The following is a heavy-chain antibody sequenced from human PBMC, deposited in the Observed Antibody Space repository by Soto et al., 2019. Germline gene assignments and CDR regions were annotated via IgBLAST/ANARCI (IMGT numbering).Heavy chain of an antibody. CDR3: AKDWMGLGYFFEY. J-gene: IGHJ4*02. CDR2: ISNVGVIT. Sequence: GGSLRLSCAASGFIFGNYAMNWVRQHPLKGLEWVASISNVGVITYYADSVKGRFTVSRDNSNNTLYLQMSSLRVEDTAIYYCAKDWMGLGYFFEYWGQGAPVTVSS. CDR1: GFIFGNYA. D-gene: IGHD6-19*01. V-gene: IGHV3-23*01.